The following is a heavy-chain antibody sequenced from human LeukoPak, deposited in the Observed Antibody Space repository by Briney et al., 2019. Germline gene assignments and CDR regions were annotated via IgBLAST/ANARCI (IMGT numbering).Heavy chain of an antibody. Sequence: PGGSLRLSCAASGFTFSSYSMNWVRQAPGKGLEWVSYISSSSSTIYYADSVKGRITISRDNAKNSLYLQMNSLRAEDTAVYYCARDPSPIVGAHFDYWGQGTLVTVSS. CDR1: GFTFSSYS. CDR3: ARDPSPIVGAHFDY. V-gene: IGHV3-48*01. CDR2: ISSSSSTI. J-gene: IGHJ4*02. D-gene: IGHD1-26*01.